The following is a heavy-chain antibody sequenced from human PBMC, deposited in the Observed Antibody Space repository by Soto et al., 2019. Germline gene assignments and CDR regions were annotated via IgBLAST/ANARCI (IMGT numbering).Heavy chain of an antibody. CDR3: ARAGSFGYYYYGMDV. J-gene: IGHJ6*02. V-gene: IGHV4-34*01. D-gene: IGHD3-10*01. Sequence: SETLSLTCAVYGGSFSGYYWSWIRQPPGKGLEWIGEINHSGSTNYNPSLKSRVTISVDTSKNQFSLKLSSVTAADTAVYYCARAGSFGYYYYGMDVWGQGTTVTVSS. CDR1: GGSFSGYY. CDR2: INHSGST.